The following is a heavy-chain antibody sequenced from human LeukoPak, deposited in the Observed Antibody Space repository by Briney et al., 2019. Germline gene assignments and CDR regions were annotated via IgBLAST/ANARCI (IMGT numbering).Heavy chain of an antibody. J-gene: IGHJ4*02. CDR1: GFTFSSYA. D-gene: IGHD3-22*01. CDR3: ARGVDYYDSSGTIDY. Sequence: GGSLRLSCAASGFTFSSYAMHWIRQAPGKGLEWVAVVWYDGSKTYSADSVKGRITISRDDSKNTLYLQMNSLRAEDTAVYYCARGVDYYDSSGTIDYWGQGTLVTVSS. V-gene: IGHV3-33*01. CDR2: VWYDGSKT.